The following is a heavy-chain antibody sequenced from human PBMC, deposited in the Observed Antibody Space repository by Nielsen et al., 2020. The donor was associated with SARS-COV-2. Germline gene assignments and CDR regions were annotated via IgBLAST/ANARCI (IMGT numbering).Heavy chain of an antibody. CDR3: ARGIYYGSRSLRAFDI. V-gene: IGHV3-30-3*01. D-gene: IGHD3-10*01. Sequence: GGSLRLSCPASGFTFSSYTMHWVRQAPGKGLEWVADISYDGSNKYYADSVKGRFTISRDNSKNTLYLQMNSLRAEDTAVYYCARGIYYGSRSLRAFDIWGQGTVVTVSS. J-gene: IGHJ3*02. CDR1: GFTFSSYT. CDR2: ISYDGSNK.